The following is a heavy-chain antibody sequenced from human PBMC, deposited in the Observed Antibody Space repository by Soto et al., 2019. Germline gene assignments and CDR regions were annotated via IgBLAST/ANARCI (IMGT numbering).Heavy chain of an antibody. Sequence: KASETLSLTCTVSGDSISGDTYFWGWIRQPPGKGLEWIGNMFFRGSTYYNPSLKSRVSIVVDTSRNQFSLRLSSMTAADTAVYYCARHVREFYGPGSYDFFDYWGQGILVTVSS. D-gene: IGHD3-10*01. CDR3: ARHVREFYGPGSYDFFDY. V-gene: IGHV4-39*01. CDR1: GDSISGDTYF. CDR2: MFFRGST. J-gene: IGHJ4*02.